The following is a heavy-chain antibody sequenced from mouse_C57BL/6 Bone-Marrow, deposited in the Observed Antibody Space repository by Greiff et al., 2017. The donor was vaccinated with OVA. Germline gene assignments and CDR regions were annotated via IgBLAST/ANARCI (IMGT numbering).Heavy chain of an antibody. V-gene: IGHV1-64*01. Sequence: QVQLQQPGAELVKPGASVKLSCKASGYTFTSYWMHWVKQRPGQGLEWIGMIHPNSGSTNYNENFKSKATLTVDRSSSTAYMQLSGLTSEDSAVYYCARTVVATSDYWGQGTTLTVSS. J-gene: IGHJ2*01. CDR2: IHPNSGST. CDR3: ARTVVATSDY. CDR1: GYTFTSYW. D-gene: IGHD1-1*01.